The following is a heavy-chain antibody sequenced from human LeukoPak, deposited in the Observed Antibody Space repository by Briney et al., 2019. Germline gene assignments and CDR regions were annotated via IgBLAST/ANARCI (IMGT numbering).Heavy chain of an antibody. CDR2: IYYSGST. J-gene: IGHJ4*02. CDR3: ARGEWLPEFDY. CDR1: GGSISSYY. D-gene: IGHD3-3*01. Sequence: PSETLSLTCTVSGGSISSYYWSWIRQPPGKGLEWIGYIYYSGSTNYNPSLKSRVTIPVDTSKNQFSLKLSSVTAADTAVYYCARGEWLPEFDYWGQGTLVTVSS. V-gene: IGHV4-59*01.